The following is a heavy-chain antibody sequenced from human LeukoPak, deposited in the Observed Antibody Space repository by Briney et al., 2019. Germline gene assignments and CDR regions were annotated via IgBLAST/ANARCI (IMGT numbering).Heavy chain of an antibody. D-gene: IGHD3-22*01. V-gene: IGHV3-21*01. Sequence: GGSLGLSCAASGFTFSSYSMNWVRQAPGKGLEWVSSISSSSSYIYYADSVKGRFTISRDNAKNSLYLQMNSLRAEDTAVYYCARGTYYYDSSGYGDFDYWGQGTLVTVSS. CDR3: ARGTYYYDSSGYGDFDY. CDR2: ISSSSSYI. J-gene: IGHJ4*02. CDR1: GFTFSSYS.